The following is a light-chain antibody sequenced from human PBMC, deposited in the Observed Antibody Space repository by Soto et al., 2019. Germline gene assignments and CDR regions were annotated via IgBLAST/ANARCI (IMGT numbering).Light chain of an antibody. Sequence: EIVLTQSPATLSLSPGDRATLSCRASQSVSSYLAWYQQKPGQAPRLLIYDVSNRATGIPARFSGSGSGTEFTLTISSLEPQDFSVYYCQQRSNWPRFTFGPGTKVDIK. CDR1: QSVSSY. CDR2: DVS. CDR3: QQRSNWPRFT. V-gene: IGKV3-11*01. J-gene: IGKJ3*01.